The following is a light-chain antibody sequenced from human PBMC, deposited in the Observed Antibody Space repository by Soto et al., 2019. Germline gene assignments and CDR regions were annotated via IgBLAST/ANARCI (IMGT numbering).Light chain of an antibody. Sequence: DIQMTQSPSSLSASVGDRVTITCRASLRIRNDLGWYQHKPGKAPKRLIYAASSLQSGVPSRFSDSGSGTEFTLTISSLQPEDFATYFCLQHDSYPWTFGQGTKVDIK. CDR3: LQHDSYPWT. CDR2: AAS. J-gene: IGKJ1*01. V-gene: IGKV1-17*01. CDR1: LRIRND.